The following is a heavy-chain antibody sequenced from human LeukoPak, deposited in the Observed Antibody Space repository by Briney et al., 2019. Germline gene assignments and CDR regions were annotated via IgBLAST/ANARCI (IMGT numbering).Heavy chain of an antibody. D-gene: IGHD6-13*01. V-gene: IGHV3-48*04. J-gene: IGHJ4*02. CDR1: GFTFSSYS. CDR3: ARDGYSSRPDYFDY. CDR2: ISSSSSTI. Sequence: GGSLRLSCAASGFTFSSYSMNWVRQAPGKGLEWVSYISSSSSTIYYADSVKGRFTISRDNAKNSLYLQMNSLRAEDTAVYYCARDGYSSRPDYFDYWGQGTLVTVSS.